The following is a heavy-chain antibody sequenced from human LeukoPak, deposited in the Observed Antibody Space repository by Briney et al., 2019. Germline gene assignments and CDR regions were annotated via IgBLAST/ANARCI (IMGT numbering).Heavy chain of an antibody. Sequence: GGSLRLSCAASGFTFSSYEMNWVRQAPGKGLEWVSYITSSGDTIYSADSVKGRFTISRDNAKNSLFLQMNSLRAEDTAVYYCAELGITMIGGVWGKGTTVTISS. CDR1: GFTFSSYE. CDR2: ITSSGDTI. CDR3: AELGITMIGGV. J-gene: IGHJ6*04. V-gene: IGHV3-48*03. D-gene: IGHD3-10*02.